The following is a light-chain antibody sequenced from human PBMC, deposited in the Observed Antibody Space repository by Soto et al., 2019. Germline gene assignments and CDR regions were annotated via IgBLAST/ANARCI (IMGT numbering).Light chain of an antibody. J-gene: IGLJ2*01. CDR2: EVS. Sequence: QSALTQPASVSGSPGQSITISCTGTSSDVGSYNLVSWYQQHPGKAPKLIIYEVSKRPSGVSNRFSGSKSGNTASLTISGLQAEDEADYYCCSYAGSSTFDVVFGGGTKLTLL. V-gene: IGLV2-23*02. CDR3: CSYAGSSTFDVV. CDR1: SSDVGSYNL.